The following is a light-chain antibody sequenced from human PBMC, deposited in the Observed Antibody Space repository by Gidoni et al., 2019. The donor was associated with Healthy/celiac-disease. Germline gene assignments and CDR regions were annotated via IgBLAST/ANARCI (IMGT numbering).Light chain of an antibody. Sequence: DIQMTQSPSSLSASVGDRVTITCRASKGISNYLAWYQQKPGKVPKLLIYAASTLQSGVPSRFSGSGSGTDFTLTISRLQPEDVATYYCQKYNSALFTFGPGTKVDIK. CDR2: AAS. V-gene: IGKV1-27*01. J-gene: IGKJ3*01. CDR3: QKYNSALFT. CDR1: KGISNY.